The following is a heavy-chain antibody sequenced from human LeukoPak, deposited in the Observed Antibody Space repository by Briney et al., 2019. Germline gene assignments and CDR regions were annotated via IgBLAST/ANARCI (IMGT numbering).Heavy chain of an antibody. CDR2: IKQDGSQK. CDR3: ARDRGIVLMVYAIRLKDYYYGMDV. Sequence: GGSLRLSCVASGFTFSSHWMSWVRQAPGKGLEWVANIKQDGSQKYYVDSVKGRFTISRDNAENSVYLQMNNLRAEDTAVYYCARDRGIVLMVYAIRLKDYYYGMDVWGQGTTVTVSS. CDR1: GFTFSSHW. J-gene: IGHJ6*02. V-gene: IGHV3-7*01. D-gene: IGHD2-8*01.